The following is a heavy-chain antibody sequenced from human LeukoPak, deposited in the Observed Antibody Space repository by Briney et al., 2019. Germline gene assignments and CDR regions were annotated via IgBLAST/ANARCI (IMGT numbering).Heavy chain of an antibody. CDR3: ARDWNWFDP. J-gene: IGHJ5*02. Sequence: SETLSLTCTVSGGSISNYYWSWIRQHAGRGLEWIGRFYTSGRTIYNPSLKSRVTISGDKSKNQFSLNLSSVTAADTAVYYCARDWNWFDPWGQGTLVTVSS. D-gene: IGHD1-1*01. V-gene: IGHV4-4*07. CDR1: GGSISNYY. CDR2: FYTSGRT.